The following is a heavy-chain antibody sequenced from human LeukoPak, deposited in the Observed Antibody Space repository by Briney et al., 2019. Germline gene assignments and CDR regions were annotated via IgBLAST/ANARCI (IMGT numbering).Heavy chain of an antibody. CDR2: ISYDGSNT. CDR3: ANLAGEYHFDY. J-gene: IGHJ4*02. D-gene: IGHD2/OR15-2a*01. CDR1: GFTFNNYG. V-gene: IGHV3-30*18. Sequence: GGFLRLSCAASGFTFNNYGMHWVRQAPGKGLEWVAIISYDGSNTYYADSVRGRFTISRDNSKNTLYLQMNSLRAEDTAVYYCANLAGEYHFDYWGQGTLVTVSS.